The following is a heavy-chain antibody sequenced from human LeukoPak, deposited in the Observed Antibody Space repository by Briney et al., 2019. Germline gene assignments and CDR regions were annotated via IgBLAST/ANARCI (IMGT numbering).Heavy chain of an antibody. V-gene: IGHV4-30-4*01. D-gene: IGHD1-20*01. CDR1: GGSISSGDYY. J-gene: IGHJ1*01. CDR2: IYYSGRT. CDR3: ARGQYNWNDGGYFQH. Sequence: PSQTLSLTCTVSGGSISSGDYYWSWIRQPPGKGLEWIGYIYYSGRTYYNPSLKSRVTISVDTSKNQFSLKLSSVTDADTAVYYCARGQYNWNDGGYFQHWGQGTLVTVSS.